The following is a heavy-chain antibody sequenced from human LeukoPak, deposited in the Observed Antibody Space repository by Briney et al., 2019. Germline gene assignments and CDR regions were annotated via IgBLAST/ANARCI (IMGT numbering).Heavy chain of an antibody. CDR2: ISSSSSYI. J-gene: IGHJ6*02. CDR3: ARDGGSGSYLHYYYGMDV. D-gene: IGHD3-10*01. V-gene: IGHV3-21*01. CDR1: GFTFSSYS. Sequence: PGGSLRLSCAASGFTFSSYSMNWVRQAPGKGLEWVSSISSSSSYIYYADSVKGRFTISRDNSKNTLYLQMNSLRAEDTAVYYCARDGGSGSYLHYYYGMDVWGQGTTVTVSS.